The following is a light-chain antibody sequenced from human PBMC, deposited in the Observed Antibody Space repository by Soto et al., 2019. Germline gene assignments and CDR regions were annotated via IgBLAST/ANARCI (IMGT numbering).Light chain of an antibody. CDR2: AAS. J-gene: IGKJ5*01. CDR1: QGISNY. Sequence: DIQMTQSPSSLSASVGDRVTITCRASQGISNYLAWYQQKPGKPPNLLIYAASTLQSGVPSRFSGSGSGTDFTLTISSLQPGDVATYYCQNHDSAPITFGQGTRLENK. CDR3: QNHDSAPIT. V-gene: IGKV1-27*01.